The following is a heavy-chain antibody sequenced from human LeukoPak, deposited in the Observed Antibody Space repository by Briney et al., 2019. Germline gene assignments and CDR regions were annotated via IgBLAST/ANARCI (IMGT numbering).Heavy chain of an antibody. V-gene: IGHV4-34*01. J-gene: IGHJ4*02. CDR3: ARGSTLAAAGTMDY. CDR2: INHSGST. CDR1: GGSFSGYY. Sequence: SETLSLTCAVYGGSFSGYYWSWIRQPPGKGLEWIGEINHSGSTNYNPSLKSRVTISVDTSKNQFSLQLSSVTAADTAVYYCARGSTLAAAGTMDYWGQGTLVTVSS. D-gene: IGHD6-13*01.